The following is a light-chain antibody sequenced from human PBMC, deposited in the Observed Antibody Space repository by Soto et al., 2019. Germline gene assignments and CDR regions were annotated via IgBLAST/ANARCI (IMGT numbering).Light chain of an antibody. V-gene: IGLV2-14*01. CDR3: SSYTSSRV. CDR1: SSAVGGYNY. Sequence: QSALTQPASVSGSPGQSITISCTGTSSAVGGYNYVSWYQQHPGKAPKLMIYDVSNRPSGVSKRFSGSKSGNTASLTISGRQAEDEADYYCSSYTSSRVFGGGTKLTVL. J-gene: IGLJ3*02. CDR2: DVS.